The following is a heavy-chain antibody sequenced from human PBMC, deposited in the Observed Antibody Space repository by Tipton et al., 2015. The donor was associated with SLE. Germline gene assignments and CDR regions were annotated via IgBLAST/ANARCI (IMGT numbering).Heavy chain of an antibody. CDR3: ARLSSSGWRPYNWFDP. Sequence: TLSLTCAVYGGSFSGYYWSWIRQPPGKGLEWIGSIYYTGITTYNPSLKSRVTLSVDTFKNHFSLKMNSVTAADTAVYYCARLSSSGWRPYNWFDPWGQGTLVTVPS. J-gene: IGHJ5*02. D-gene: IGHD6-19*01. V-gene: IGHV4-34*11. CDR1: GGSFSGYY. CDR2: IYYTGIT.